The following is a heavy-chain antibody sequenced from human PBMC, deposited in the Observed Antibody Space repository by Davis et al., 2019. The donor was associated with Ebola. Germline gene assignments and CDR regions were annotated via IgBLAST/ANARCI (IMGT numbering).Heavy chain of an antibody. Sequence: ASVKVSCKASGYTFTGYYMHWVRQAPGQGLEWMGWISPSNGNTNYAQKLQGRVTMTTDTSTSTAYMELRSLRSDDTAVYYCAREGVWFGELLSYYFDYWGQGTLVTVSS. J-gene: IGHJ4*02. CDR1: GYTFTGYY. CDR3: AREGVWFGELLSYYFDY. D-gene: IGHD3-10*01. V-gene: IGHV1-18*04. CDR2: ISPSNGNT.